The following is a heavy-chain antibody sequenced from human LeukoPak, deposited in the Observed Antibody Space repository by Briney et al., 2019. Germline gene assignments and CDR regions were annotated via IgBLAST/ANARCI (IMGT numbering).Heavy chain of an antibody. CDR2: ISSSGSDT. V-gene: IGHV3-11*06. CDR3: ARDDYASGSYGIGV. D-gene: IGHD3-10*01. Sequence: GGSLSLSCPASGFTFSDYYMSWIRQAPGKGLECLSYISSSGSDTNYADPVKGRITISRDNAKNSVYLQKNSLRAADTAVYYCARDDYASGSYGIGVWGKGTTVTVSS. CDR1: GFTFSDYY. J-gene: IGHJ6*04.